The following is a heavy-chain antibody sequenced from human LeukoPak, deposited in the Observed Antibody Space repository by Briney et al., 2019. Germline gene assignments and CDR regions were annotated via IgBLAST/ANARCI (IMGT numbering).Heavy chain of an antibody. CDR1: GGSISSYY. CDR2: IYHTGST. J-gene: IGHJ4*02. CDR3: ARRGRNSSGWQDYL. Sequence: EALSLTCTVSGGSISSYYWSWIRQPPGKGLEWIANIYHTGSTNYNPSLSSRVTISIDTAKNQFSLKLTSVIAADTAVYYCARRGRNSSGWQDYLWGQGTLVTVSS. V-gene: IGHV4-59*01. D-gene: IGHD6-25*01.